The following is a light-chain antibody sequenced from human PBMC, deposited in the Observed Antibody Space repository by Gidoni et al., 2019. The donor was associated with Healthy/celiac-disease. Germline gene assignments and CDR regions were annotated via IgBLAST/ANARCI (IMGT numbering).Light chain of an antibody. Sequence: DIQFTQSPSFLSASVGARVTITCRASQGISSYLAWYQQKPGKAPKLLIYAASTLQSGVPARFSGSGSGTEFTLTISSLQPEDFATYYCQQLNSYPRTFGQGTKLEIK. J-gene: IGKJ2*01. CDR3: QQLNSYPRT. V-gene: IGKV1-9*01. CDR1: QGISSY. CDR2: AAS.